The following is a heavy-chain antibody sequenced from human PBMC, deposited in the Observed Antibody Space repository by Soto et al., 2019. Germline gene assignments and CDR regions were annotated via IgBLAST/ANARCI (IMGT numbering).Heavy chain of an antibody. Sequence: SETLSLTCIVSGGSISNYYWSWIRQPPGKGLEWIGYIYYSGSTNYNPSLQSRVTISVDTSKNQFSLKLSSVTAADTAVYFCARDRDTYGHGFFDYWGQGALVTVSS. CDR3: ARDRDTYGHGFFDY. CDR1: GGSISNYY. V-gene: IGHV4-59*01. J-gene: IGHJ4*02. D-gene: IGHD5-18*01. CDR2: IYYSGST.